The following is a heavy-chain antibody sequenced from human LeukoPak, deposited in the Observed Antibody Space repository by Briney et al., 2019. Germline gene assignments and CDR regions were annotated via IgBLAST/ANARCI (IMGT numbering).Heavy chain of an antibody. V-gene: IGHV3-21*01. J-gene: IGHJ3*02. Sequence: GGSLTLSCAASGFNFTNYNMNWVRQAPGKGLEWVSSIHSSSGSIYYADSLKGRFTISGDNAKNSLYLQMNSLRAEDTAVYYCARDLAWDAFDIWGQGTMVTVSS. CDR1: GFNFTNYN. CDR2: IHSSSGSI. CDR3: ARDLAWDAFDI.